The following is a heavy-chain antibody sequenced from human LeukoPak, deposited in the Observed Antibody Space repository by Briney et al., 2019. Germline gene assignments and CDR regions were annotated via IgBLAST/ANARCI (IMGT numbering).Heavy chain of an antibody. CDR3: ASLWNGLFGYYFDY. V-gene: IGHV4-39*01. D-gene: IGHD1-1*01. CDR1: GGSISSSSYY. CDR2: IYYSGST. J-gene: IGHJ4*02. Sequence: PSETLSLTCTVSGGSISSSSYYWGWIRQPPGKGLEWIGSIYYSGSTYYNPSLKSRVTISVDTSKNQFSLKLSSVTAADTAVYYCASLWNGLFGYYFDYWGQGTLVTGSS.